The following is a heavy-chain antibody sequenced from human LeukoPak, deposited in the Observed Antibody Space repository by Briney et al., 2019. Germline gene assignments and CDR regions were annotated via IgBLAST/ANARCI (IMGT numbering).Heavy chain of an antibody. CDR3: ARALVGVAADYYFDY. V-gene: IGHV4-59*01. CDR2: IYYSGST. CDR1: GGSISSYY. Sequence: PSETLSLTCTVSGGSISSYYWSWIRQPPGKGLEWIGYIYYSGSTNYNPSLKSRVTISVDTSKNQFSLKLSSVTAADTAVYYCARALVGVAADYYFDYWGQGTLVTVSS. J-gene: IGHJ4*02. D-gene: IGHD2-15*01.